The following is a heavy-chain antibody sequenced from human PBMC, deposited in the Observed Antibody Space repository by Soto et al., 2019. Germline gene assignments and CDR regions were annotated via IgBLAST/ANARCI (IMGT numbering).Heavy chain of an antibody. Sequence: QVQLVQSGAEVKKPGSSVKVSCKASGGTFSSYTISWVRQAPGQGLEWMGRIIPILGIANYAQKFQGRVTITADNSTSTAYMELSSLRSEDTAVYYCARSLGEWEVGMDVWGQGTKVTVSS. CDR2: IIPILGIA. CDR1: GGTFSSYT. V-gene: IGHV1-69*02. D-gene: IGHD3-10*01. CDR3: ARSLGEWEVGMDV. J-gene: IGHJ6*02.